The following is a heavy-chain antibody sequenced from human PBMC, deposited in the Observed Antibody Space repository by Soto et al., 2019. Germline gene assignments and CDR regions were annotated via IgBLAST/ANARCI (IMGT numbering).Heavy chain of an antibody. Sequence: GGSLRLSCAASGFTFSSFAMGWVRQAPGKGLEWVSSISVNGGSTYYADSVKGRFTISRDNSKNILYLHMISLRAEDTAVYYCAKERNSWYSSGSDSWGQGTLVTVSS. CDR1: GFTFSSFA. CDR2: ISVNGGST. V-gene: IGHV3-23*01. CDR3: AKERNSWYSSGSDS. D-gene: IGHD2-15*01. J-gene: IGHJ4*02.